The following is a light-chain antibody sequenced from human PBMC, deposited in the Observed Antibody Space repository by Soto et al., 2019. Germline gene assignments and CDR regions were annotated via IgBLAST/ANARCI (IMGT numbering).Light chain of an antibody. CDR2: GAS. CDR1: QSVDIN. CDR3: QQYGSSGT. J-gene: IGKJ1*01. V-gene: IGKV3-20*01. Sequence: EIVMTQSPATLSASPGERVTLSCRASQSVDINLAWYQQKPGQAPRLLIYGASSRATGIPARFSGSGSGTDFTLTIRRLEHEDFAVYYCQQYGSSGTFGQGTKVDIK.